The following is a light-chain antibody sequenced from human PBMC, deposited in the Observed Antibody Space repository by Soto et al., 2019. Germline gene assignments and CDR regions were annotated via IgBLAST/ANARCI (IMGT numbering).Light chain of an antibody. CDR1: QSVSSSY. CDR3: QQDGSSPT. CDR2: GAS. Sequence: EIVLTQSPGTLSLSPGERATLSCRASQSVSSSYLAWYQQKPDQAPRLLIYGASSRATGIPDRFSGSGSGTDFTLTISRLEPEDFAVYYCQQDGSSPTFGQGTKVEIK. J-gene: IGKJ1*01. V-gene: IGKV3-20*01.